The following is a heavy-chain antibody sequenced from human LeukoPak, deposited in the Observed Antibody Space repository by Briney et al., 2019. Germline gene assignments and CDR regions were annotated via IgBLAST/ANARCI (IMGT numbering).Heavy chain of an antibody. V-gene: IGHV1-18*04. CDR2: VSAYNGNT. Sequence: ASVKVSCKASGYTFTSYYMHWVRQAPGQGLEWMGWVSAYNGNTNYAQKLQGRVTMTTDTSTSTAYMELRSLRSDDTAVYYCAKNSGSYFDYWGQGTLVTVSS. CDR3: AKNSGSYFDY. D-gene: IGHD1-26*01. J-gene: IGHJ4*02. CDR1: GYTFTSYY.